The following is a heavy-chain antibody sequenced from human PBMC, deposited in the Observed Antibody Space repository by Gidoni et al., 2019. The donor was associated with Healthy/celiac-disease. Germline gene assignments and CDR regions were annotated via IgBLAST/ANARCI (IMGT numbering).Heavy chain of an antibody. D-gene: IGHD1-26*01. CDR1: GGTFSSYA. V-gene: IGHV1-69*01. CDR2: IIPTFGTA. J-gene: IGHJ4*02. Sequence: QVQLVQAGAEVKKPGSSVKVSCKASGGTFSSYAISWVRQAPGQGLAWMGGIIPTFGTANYAQKFQGSVTITADESTSTAYMELSSLRSEDTAVYYCARDWFSQSGSYLGYWGQGTLVTVSS. CDR3: ARDWFSQSGSYLGY.